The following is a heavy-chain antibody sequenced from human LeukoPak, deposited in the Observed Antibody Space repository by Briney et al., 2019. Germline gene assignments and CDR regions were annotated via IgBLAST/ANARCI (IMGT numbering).Heavy chain of an antibody. CDR2: INPNSGGT. J-gene: IGHJ6*03. D-gene: IGHD4-17*01. CDR3: ARGGDYGDFGPDYYYMDV. Sequence: ASVKVSCKASGYTFTGYYMHWVRQAPGQGLEWMGWINPNSGGTNYAQKLQGRVTMTTDTSTSTAYMELRSLRSDDTAVYYRARGGDYGDFGPDYYYMDVWGKGTTVTISS. CDR1: GYTFTGYY. V-gene: IGHV1-2*02.